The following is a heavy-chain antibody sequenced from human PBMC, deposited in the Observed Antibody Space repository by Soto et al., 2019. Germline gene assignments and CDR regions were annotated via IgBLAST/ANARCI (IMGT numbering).Heavy chain of an antibody. CDR2: IYWNDDA. D-gene: IGHD4-17*01. CDR3: AHSSSHGGDFDF. J-gene: IGHJ4*02. V-gene: IGHV2-5*01. Sequence: QITLKESGPTLVKPTQTLTLTCTFSGFSLSTSGVGVGWIRQPPGKALERLALIYWNDDARYSPSLKSRRTITKDTSKNQVVLTMTNMDPVDTSTYYCAHSSSHGGDFDFWGQGTRVTVSS. CDR1: GFSLSTSGVG.